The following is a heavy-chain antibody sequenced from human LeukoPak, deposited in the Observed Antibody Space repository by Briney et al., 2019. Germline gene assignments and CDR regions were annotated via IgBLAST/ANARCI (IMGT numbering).Heavy chain of an antibody. V-gene: IGHV1-8*01. CDR1: GYTFTSYD. J-gene: IGHJ4*02. CDR2: MNPNSGNA. CDR3: ARRIATGGMTIGY. D-gene: IGHD6-13*01. Sequence: ASVKVSCKASGYTFTSYDINWVRQATGQGLEWMGWMNPNSGNAGYAQKFQGRVTMTRNSSISTAYMELSSLRSEDTAVYYCARRIATGGMTIGYWGRGTLVTVSS.